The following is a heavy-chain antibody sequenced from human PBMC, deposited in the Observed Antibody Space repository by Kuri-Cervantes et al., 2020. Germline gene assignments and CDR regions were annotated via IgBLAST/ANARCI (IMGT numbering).Heavy chain of an antibody. CDR1: GFTFRNYR. J-gene: IGHJ3*02. Sequence: GESLKISCTASGFTFRNYRMNWVRQAPGKGLEWVAVISYDGSNKYYADSVKGRFTISRDNSKNTLYLQMNSLRAEDTAVYYCAREGNNWNLGEAAFDIWGQGTMVTVSS. CDR2: ISYDGSNK. D-gene: IGHD1-20*01. V-gene: IGHV3-30-3*01. CDR3: AREGNNWNLGEAAFDI.